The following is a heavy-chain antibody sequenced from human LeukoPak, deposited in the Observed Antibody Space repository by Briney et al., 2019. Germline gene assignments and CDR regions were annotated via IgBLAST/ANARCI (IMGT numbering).Heavy chain of an antibody. CDR3: ARDSAYYYDSSGYYYYRRFDY. D-gene: IGHD3-22*01. CDR2: ISSSSSYI. CDR1: GFTFSSYS. V-gene: IGHV3-21*01. Sequence: PGGSLRLSCAASGFTFSSYSMNLVRQAPGKGLEWVSSISSSSSYIYYADSVKGRFTISRDNAKNSLYLQMNSLRAEDTAVYYCARDSAYYYDSSGYYYYRRFDYWGQGTLVTVSS. J-gene: IGHJ4*02.